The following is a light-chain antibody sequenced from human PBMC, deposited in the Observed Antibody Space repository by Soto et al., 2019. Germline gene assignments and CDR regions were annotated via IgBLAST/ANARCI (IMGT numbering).Light chain of an antibody. V-gene: IGKV1-39*01. CDR3: QQSYSTPRT. J-gene: IGKJ1*01. CDR2: AAS. CDR1: QSISSY. Sequence: DIQMTQSPSCLSASVGDGVTITCRTSQSISSYLNWYQQTPGKAPQLLIYAASSLQGGVPSRFSGSGSGTAFTLTISSLQPEDFATYYCQQSYSTPRTFGQGTKVDIK.